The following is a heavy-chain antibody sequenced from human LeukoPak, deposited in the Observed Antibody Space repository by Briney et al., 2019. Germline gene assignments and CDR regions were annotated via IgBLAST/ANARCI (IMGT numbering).Heavy chain of an antibody. CDR3: ARESSAGNDAFDI. CDR1: GGSISSGDYY. D-gene: IGHD4-23*01. J-gene: IGHJ3*02. Sequence: SETLSLTCTVSGGSISSGDYYWSWIRQPPGKGLEWIGYIYYSGSTYYNPSLKSRVTISVDTSKNQFSLKLSSVTAADTAVHYCARESSAGNDAFDIWGQGTMVTVSS. CDR2: IYYSGST. V-gene: IGHV4-30-4*01.